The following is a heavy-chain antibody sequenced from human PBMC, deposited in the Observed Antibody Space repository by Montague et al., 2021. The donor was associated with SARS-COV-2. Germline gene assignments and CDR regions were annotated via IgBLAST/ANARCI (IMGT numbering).Heavy chain of an antibody. J-gene: IGHJ6*02. D-gene: IGHD1-26*01. CDR3: ARDYYDAHYGMDV. CDR2: INSDGSIT. CDR1: GFTFSSYW. Sequence: SLRLSCAASGFTFSSYWMHWVRQAPGKGLVWVSRINSDGSITKNADSVKGRFTISRDNAKNTLYLQMSSLRAEDTAVYYCARDYYDAHYGMDVWGQGTTVTVSS. V-gene: IGHV3-74*01.